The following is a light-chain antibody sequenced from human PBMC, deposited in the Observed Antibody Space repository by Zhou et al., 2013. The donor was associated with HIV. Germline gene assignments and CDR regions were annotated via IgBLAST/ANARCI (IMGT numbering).Light chain of an antibody. CDR1: QSVSNY. V-gene: IGKV3-20*01. Sequence: EIVLTQSPATLSLSPGERVTLSCRASQSVSNYLAWYQQKPGQAPRLLIYGASSRATGIPDRFSGSGSGTDFTLTISRLEPEDFAVYYCQQYGSSPWTFGQGTKVEIK. J-gene: IGKJ1*01. CDR2: GAS. CDR3: QQYGSSPWT.